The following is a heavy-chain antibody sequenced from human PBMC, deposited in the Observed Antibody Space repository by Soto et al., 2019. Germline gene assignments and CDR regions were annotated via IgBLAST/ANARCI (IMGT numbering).Heavy chain of an antibody. CDR2: MNPNSGNT. CDR1: GYTFTSYD. CDR3: ARGVVVVVAATGWFDP. J-gene: IGHJ5*02. D-gene: IGHD2-15*01. Sequence: QVQLVQSGAEVKKPGASVKVSCKASGYTFTSYDINWVRQATGQGLEWMGWMNPNSGNTGYAQKFQGRVTMTRNTSISTDYMELSSLRSEDTAVYYCARGVVVVVAATGWFDPWGQGTLVTVSS. V-gene: IGHV1-8*01.